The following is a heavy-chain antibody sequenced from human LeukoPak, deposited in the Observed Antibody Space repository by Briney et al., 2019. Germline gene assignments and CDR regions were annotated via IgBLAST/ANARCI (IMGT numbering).Heavy chain of an antibody. D-gene: IGHD3-10*01. V-gene: IGHV5-51*01. CDR2: IYPGDSDT. CDR3: ARHVEVYGSGSYLDY. Sequence: GESLQISCQGSGYLFTSYWIGWVRQVPGKGLEGMGIIYPGDSDTRYSPSFQGQVTISAYKSISTAYLQWSSLKASDTAMYYCARHVEVYGSGSYLDYWGQGSLVTVSS. CDR1: GYLFTSYW. J-gene: IGHJ4*02.